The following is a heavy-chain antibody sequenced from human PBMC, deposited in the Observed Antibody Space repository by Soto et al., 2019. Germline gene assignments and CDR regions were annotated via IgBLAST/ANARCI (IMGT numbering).Heavy chain of an antibody. CDR2: IYYSGST. Sequence: SETLSLTCTVSGGSISSSSYYWGWIRQPPGKGLEWIGSIYYSGSTCYNPSLKSRVTISVDTSKNQFSLKLSSVTAADTAVYYCARHWGFYYDILTGYYHDAFDIWGQGTVVTVSS. D-gene: IGHD3-9*01. J-gene: IGHJ3*02. V-gene: IGHV4-39*01. CDR1: GGSISSSSYY. CDR3: ARHWGFYYDILTGYYHDAFDI.